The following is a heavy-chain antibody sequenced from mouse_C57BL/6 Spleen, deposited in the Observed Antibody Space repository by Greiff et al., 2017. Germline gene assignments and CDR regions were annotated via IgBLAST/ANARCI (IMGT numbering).Heavy chain of an antibody. J-gene: IGHJ4*01. CDR1: GFSFNTYA. Sequence: EVQLVESGGGLVQPKGSLKLSCAASGFSFNTYAMNWVRRAPGQGLEWVARIRSKSNNYATYYADSVKDRFTISRDDSESMLYLQMNNLKTEDTAMYYCVRHGDYDDFDYAMDYWGQGTSVTVSS. D-gene: IGHD2-4*01. CDR2: IRSKSNNYAT. V-gene: IGHV10-1*01. CDR3: VRHGDYDDFDYAMDY.